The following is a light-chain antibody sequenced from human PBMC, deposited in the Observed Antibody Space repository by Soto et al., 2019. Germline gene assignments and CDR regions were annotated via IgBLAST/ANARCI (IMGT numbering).Light chain of an antibody. J-gene: IGKJ1*01. V-gene: IGKV3-15*01. CDR3: QQYNNGGT. CDR2: GAS. CDR1: QTINSN. Sequence: EIVMTQSPATLSVSPGERATLSCRASQTINSNLAWYQQKPGQAPRLLIYGASTRATDIPARFSGSGSGTEFTLTINSLQSEDFAVYYCQQYNNGGTFGQGTKVEIK.